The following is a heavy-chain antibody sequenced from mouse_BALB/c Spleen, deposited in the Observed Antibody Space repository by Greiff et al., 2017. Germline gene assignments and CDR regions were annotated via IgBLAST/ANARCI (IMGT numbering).Heavy chain of an antibody. CDR3: ARGYYGYDVSFAY. CDR1: GFSLTSYG. CDR2: IWAGGST. D-gene: IGHD2-2*01. J-gene: IGHJ3*01. V-gene: IGHV2-9*02. Sequence: QVQLKQSGPGLVAPSQSLSITCTVSGFSLTSYGVHWVRQPPGKGLEWLGVIWAGGSTNYNSALMSRLSISKDNSKSQVFLKMNSLQTDDTAMYYCARGYYGYDVSFAYWGQGTLVTVSA.